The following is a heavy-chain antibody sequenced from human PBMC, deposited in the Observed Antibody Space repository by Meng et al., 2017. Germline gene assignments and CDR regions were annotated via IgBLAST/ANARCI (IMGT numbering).Heavy chain of an antibody. CDR3: ARRYYYDSSGYYFYVFGY. D-gene: IGHD3-22*01. V-gene: IGHV7-4-1*02. Sequence: QVKLIQSVFELMKPGASLKVSCKASGYTFTSYAMNWVRQAPGQGLEWMGWINTNTGNPTYAQGFTGRFVFSLDTSVSTAYLQISSLKAEDTAVYYCARRYYYDSSGYYFYVFGYWGQGTLVTVSS. CDR2: INTNTGNP. CDR1: GYTFTSYA. J-gene: IGHJ4*02.